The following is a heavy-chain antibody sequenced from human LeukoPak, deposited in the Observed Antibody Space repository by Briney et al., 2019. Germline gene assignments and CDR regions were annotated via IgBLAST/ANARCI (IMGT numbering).Heavy chain of an antibody. CDR3: ARALSSGYYYYFDY. CDR2: ISPNSGGT. D-gene: IGHD3-22*01. CDR1: GYTFTGYY. Sequence: ASVKVSCKASGYTFTGYYMHWVRQAPGQGLEWMGWISPNSGGTNYAQKFQGRVTMTRDTSISTAYMELSRLRSDDTAVYYCARALSSGYYYYFDYWGQGTLVTVSS. J-gene: IGHJ4*02. V-gene: IGHV1-2*02.